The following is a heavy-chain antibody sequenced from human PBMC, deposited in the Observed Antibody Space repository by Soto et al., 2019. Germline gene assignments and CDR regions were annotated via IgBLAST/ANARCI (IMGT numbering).Heavy chain of an antibody. CDR3: ARDFASSSWYSPFDY. V-gene: IGHV3-33*01. D-gene: IGHD6-13*01. CDR2: IWYDGSNK. J-gene: IGHJ4*02. Sequence: QVQLVESGGGVVQPGRSLRLSCAASGFTFSSYGMHWVRQAPGKGLEWVAVIWYDGSNKYYADSVKGRFTISRDNSKNTLYLQMNSLRAEDTAVYYCARDFASSSWYSPFDYWGQGTLVTVSS. CDR1: GFTFSSYG.